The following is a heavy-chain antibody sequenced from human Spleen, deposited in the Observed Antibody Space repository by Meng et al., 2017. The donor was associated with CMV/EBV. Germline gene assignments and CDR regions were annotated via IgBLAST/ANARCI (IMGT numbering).Heavy chain of an antibody. Sequence: QGQLQESGPGLLKPSETLSLTCTVSGGSSSSYYWSWIRQPAGKGLEWIGRIYTSGSTNYNPSLKSRVTMSIDPSKNQFSLKLSSVTAADTAVYYCARGAHYYPRYFDYWGQGALVTVSS. J-gene: IGHJ4*02. CDR1: GGSSSSYY. CDR2: IYTSGST. D-gene: IGHD3-10*01. V-gene: IGHV4-4*07. CDR3: ARGAHYYPRYFDY.